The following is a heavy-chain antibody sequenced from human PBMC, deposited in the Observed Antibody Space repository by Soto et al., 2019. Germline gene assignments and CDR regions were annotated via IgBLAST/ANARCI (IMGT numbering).Heavy chain of an antibody. V-gene: IGHV3-30*18. CDR3: AKVSGLEWRLTVVVPAAIVDY. D-gene: IGHD2-2*01. CDR1: GFTFRSYG. J-gene: IGHJ4*02. Sequence: PGGSLRLSCAASGFTFRSYGIHWVRQAPGKGLEWVAVISYDGSNKYYADSVKGRFTISRDNSKNTLYLQMNSLRAEDTAVYYCAKVSGLEWRLTVVVPAAIVDYWGQGTLVTVSS. CDR2: ISYDGSNK.